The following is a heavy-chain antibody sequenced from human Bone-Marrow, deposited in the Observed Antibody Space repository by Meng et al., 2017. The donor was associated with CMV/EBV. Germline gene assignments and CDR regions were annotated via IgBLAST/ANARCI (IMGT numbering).Heavy chain of an antibody. Sequence: SGYTFTGYYRLWVRQAPGQGLEWMGWINPNSGGTNYAQKFQGRVTMTRDTSISTAYMELSRLRSDDTAVYYCASLDYYDSSGSHFDYWGQGTLVTVSS. J-gene: IGHJ4*02. CDR2: INPNSGGT. CDR3: ASLDYYDSSGSHFDY. D-gene: IGHD3-22*01. CDR1: GYTFTGYY. V-gene: IGHV1-2*02.